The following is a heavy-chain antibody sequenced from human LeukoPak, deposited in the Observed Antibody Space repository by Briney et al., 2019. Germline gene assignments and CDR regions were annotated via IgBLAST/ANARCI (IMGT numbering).Heavy chain of an antibody. CDR2: INHSGST. CDR3: ARRGSPRSSYAFDI. J-gene: IGHJ3*02. CDR1: GGSISSNSYY. Sequence: SETLSLTCSVSGGSISSNSYYWSWIRQPPGKGLEWIGEINHSGSTNYNPSLKSRVTISVDTSKNQFSLKLSSVTAADTAVYYCARRGSPRSSYAFDIWGQGTMVTVSS. V-gene: IGHV4-39*07. D-gene: IGHD3-16*02.